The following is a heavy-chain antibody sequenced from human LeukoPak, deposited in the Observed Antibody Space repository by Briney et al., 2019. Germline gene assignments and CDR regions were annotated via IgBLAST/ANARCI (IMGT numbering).Heavy chain of an antibody. D-gene: IGHD6-19*01. CDR1: GGSFSGYY. CDR2: INHSGST. V-gene: IGHV4-34*01. CDR3: ARRQWLVPGRFDY. J-gene: IGHJ4*02. Sequence: SETLSLTCAVYGGSFSGYYWSWIRQPPGKGLEWIGEINHSGSTNYNPSLKSRVTISVDTSKNQFSLKLSSVTAADTAVYYCARRQWLVPGRFDYWGQGTLVTVSS.